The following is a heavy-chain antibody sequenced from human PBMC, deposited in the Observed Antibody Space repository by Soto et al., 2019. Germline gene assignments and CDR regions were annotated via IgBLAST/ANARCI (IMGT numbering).Heavy chain of an antibody. D-gene: IGHD4-17*01. J-gene: IGHJ4*02. CDR3: AWRPEDYGDYDVAFGY. Sequence: QVQLVQSGAEVKKPGSSVKVSCKASGGTFSSYTISWVRQAPGQGLEWMGRIIPILGIANYAQEFQGRVTITAVKSRSTADMELSCVRPADTTAYYSAWRPEDYGDYDVAFGYWGRGTLVAVSS. CDR2: IIPILGIA. V-gene: IGHV1-69*02. CDR1: GGTFSSYT.